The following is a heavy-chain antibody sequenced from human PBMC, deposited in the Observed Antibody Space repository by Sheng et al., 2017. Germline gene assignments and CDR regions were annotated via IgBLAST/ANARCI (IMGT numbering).Heavy chain of an antibody. J-gene: IGHJ4*02. V-gene: IGHV4-39*01. Sequence: QLQLQGSGPGLVKPSETLSLTCTVSGGSISSNSYYWGWIRQPPGKGLEWIGSINYSGSTYYNPSLKSRVTISVDTSDNQFSLRLSSVTAADTAVYYCARGYSSSSFFCPTLDYWGQGTLVTVSS. CDR2: INYSGST. CDR1: GGSISSNSYY. D-gene: IGHD6-6*01. CDR3: ARGYSSSSFFCPTLDY.